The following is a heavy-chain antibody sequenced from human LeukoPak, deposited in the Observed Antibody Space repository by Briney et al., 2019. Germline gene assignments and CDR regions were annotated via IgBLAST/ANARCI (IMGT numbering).Heavy chain of an antibody. Sequence: GGSLRLSCVVSGFTFSSYSMTWVRQAPGKGLEWVSYISGSSSTIYYADSVKGRFTISRDNAKNSLYLQMNSLRVEDTAVYYCARDPLITFGGVIEYWGQGTLVTVSS. J-gene: IGHJ4*02. CDR1: GFTFSSYS. CDR2: ISGSSSTI. V-gene: IGHV3-48*01. CDR3: ARDPLITFGGVIEY. D-gene: IGHD3-16*02.